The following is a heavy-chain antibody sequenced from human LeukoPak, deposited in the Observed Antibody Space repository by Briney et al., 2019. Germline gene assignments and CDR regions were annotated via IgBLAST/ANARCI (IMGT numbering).Heavy chain of an antibody. CDR3: AREGDSYGYWYFDL. J-gene: IGHJ2*01. CDR2: IYTSGST. V-gene: IGHV4-61*02. CDR1: GGSISSGSYY. D-gene: IGHD5-18*01. Sequence: SETLSLTCTISGGSISSGSYYWSWIRQPAGKGLEWIGRIYTSGSTNYNPSLKSRVTISVDTSKNQFSLKLSSVTAADTAVYYCAREGDSYGYWYFDLWGRGTLVTVSS.